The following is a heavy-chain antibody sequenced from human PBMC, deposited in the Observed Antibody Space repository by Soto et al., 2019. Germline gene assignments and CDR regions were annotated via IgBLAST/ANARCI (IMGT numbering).Heavy chain of an antibody. V-gene: IGHV1-18*01. Sequence: QVQLVQSGAEVKKPGASVKVSCKASGYTFTSYHSSWVRQAPGQVLEWMGWISAYNGNTNYAQNLQARVTITTDPSTSTAHMELRSLRSDDTAVYYCARDTPPTAYGGQGTLVTVSS. J-gene: IGHJ4*02. CDR3: ARDTPPTAY. CDR2: ISAYNGNT. CDR1: GYTFTSYH.